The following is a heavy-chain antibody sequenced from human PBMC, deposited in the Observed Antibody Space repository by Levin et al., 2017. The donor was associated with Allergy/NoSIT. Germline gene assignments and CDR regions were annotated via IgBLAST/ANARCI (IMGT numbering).Heavy chain of an antibody. Sequence: SVKVSCKASGGTFSSYAISWVRQAPGQGLEWMGGIIPIFGTANYAQKFQGRVTITADKSTSTAYMELSSLRSEDTAVYYCARALSPPAAIMDYYYYMDVWGKGTTVTVSS. CDR2: IIPIFGTA. J-gene: IGHJ6*03. CDR3: ARALSPPAAIMDYYYYMDV. D-gene: IGHD2-2*02. CDR1: GGTFSSYA. V-gene: IGHV1-69*06.